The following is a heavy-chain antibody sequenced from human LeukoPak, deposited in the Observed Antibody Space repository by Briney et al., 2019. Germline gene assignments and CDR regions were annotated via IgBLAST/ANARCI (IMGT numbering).Heavy chain of an antibody. CDR3: ARVLERITIFGVVNLFDY. CDR1: GGTFSSYA. J-gene: IGHJ4*02. D-gene: IGHD3-3*01. Sequence: ASVKVSCKASGGTFSSYAISWVRQAPGQGLEWMGWINPNSGGTNYAQKFQGRVTMTRDTSISTAYMELSRLRSDDTAVYYCARVLERITIFGVVNLFDYWGQGTLVTVSS. V-gene: IGHV1-2*02. CDR2: INPNSGGT.